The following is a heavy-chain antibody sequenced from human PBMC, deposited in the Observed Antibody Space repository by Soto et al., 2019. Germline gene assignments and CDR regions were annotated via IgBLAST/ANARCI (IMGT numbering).Heavy chain of an antibody. D-gene: IGHD3-9*01. V-gene: IGHV4-59*01. CDR2: IYYSGST. CDR3: ARRYGAGFDY. J-gene: IGHJ4*02. Sequence: QVQLQESGPGLVKPSETLSLTCTVSGGSISSYYWSWIRQPPGKGLEWIGYIYYSGSTNYNPSLTRRVTRSVDTSKNQFSLKLSSVTAADTAVYYCARRYGAGFDYWGQGTLVTVSS. CDR1: GGSISSYY.